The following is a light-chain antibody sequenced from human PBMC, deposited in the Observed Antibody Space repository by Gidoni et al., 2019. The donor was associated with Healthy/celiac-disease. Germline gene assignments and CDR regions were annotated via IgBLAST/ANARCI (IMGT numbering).Light chain of an antibody. CDR3: QQSYSTPVT. CDR1: QSISSY. V-gene: IGKV1-39*01. Sequence: DIQMTQSPSSLSASVGDRVTITCRASQSISSYLNWYQQKPGKAPKLLIYAASSLQRGVPSRFSGSGSWTDFTLTISSLQPEDFATYYCQQSYSTPVTFGQGTRLEIK. CDR2: AAS. J-gene: IGKJ5*01.